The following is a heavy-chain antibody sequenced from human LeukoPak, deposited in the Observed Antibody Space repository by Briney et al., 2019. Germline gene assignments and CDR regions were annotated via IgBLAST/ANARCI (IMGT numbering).Heavy chain of an antibody. CDR1: GFTFSNAW. V-gene: IGHV3-15*01. Sequence: GGSLRLSCAASGFTFSNAWMSWFRQAPGKGLEWVGSIKSKTDGGTTDYAAPVKGRFTISRDDSKNTLYLQMNSLKTEDTAVYYCTTFEWELNRDVYWGQGTLVTVSS. CDR2: IKSKTDGGTT. CDR3: TTFEWELNRDVY. D-gene: IGHD1-26*01. J-gene: IGHJ4*02.